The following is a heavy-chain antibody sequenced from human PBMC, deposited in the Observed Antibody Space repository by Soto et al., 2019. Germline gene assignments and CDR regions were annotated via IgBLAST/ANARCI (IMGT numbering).Heavy chain of an antibody. Sequence: EVQLVESGGGLVKPGGSLRLSCAASGFTFSSYSMNWVRQAPGKGLEWVSSISSSGETIHYADSVKGRFTISRDNAKNSLYLQLNSLRVEDTAVYFCARGSRGSDKFYFDYWGQGTLVTVSS. CDR1: GFTFSSYS. CDR2: ISSSGETI. V-gene: IGHV3-21*01. D-gene: IGHD5-12*01. J-gene: IGHJ4*02. CDR3: ARGSRGSDKFYFDY.